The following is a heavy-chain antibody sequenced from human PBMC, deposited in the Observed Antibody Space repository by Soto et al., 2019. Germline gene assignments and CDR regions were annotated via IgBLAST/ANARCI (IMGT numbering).Heavy chain of an antibody. V-gene: IGHV4-4*02. CDR2: IYRTGST. CDR3: ASRDPGTSVDY. J-gene: IGHJ4*02. Sequence: SETLSLTCAVSGGSFTSNNWWTWVRQPPGQGLEWIGEIYRTGSTNYNPSLKSRVTISLGKSENQFSLKVTSLTAADTAIYYCASRDPGTSVDYWGQGTLVTVSS. D-gene: IGHD1-7*01. CDR1: GGSFTSNNW.